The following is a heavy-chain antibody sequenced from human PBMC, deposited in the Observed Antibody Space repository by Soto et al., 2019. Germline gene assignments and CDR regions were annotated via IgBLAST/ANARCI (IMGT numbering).Heavy chain of an antibody. CDR2: INPNSGGT. CDR3: ARGDRSSSSVYYYYYGMDV. D-gene: IGHD6-6*01. V-gene: IGHV1-2*02. CDR1: GYTFTGYY. Sequence: ASVKVSCKASGYTFTGYYMHWVRQAPGQGLEWMGWINPNSGGTNYAQKFQGRVTMTRDTSISTAYMELSRLRSDDTAVYYCARGDRSSSSVYYYYYGMDVWGQGTTVTVSS. J-gene: IGHJ6*02.